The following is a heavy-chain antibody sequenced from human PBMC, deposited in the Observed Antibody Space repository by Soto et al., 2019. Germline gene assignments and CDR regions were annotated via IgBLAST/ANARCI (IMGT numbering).Heavy chain of an antibody. V-gene: IGHV3-33*01. CDR3: ARRGSSSIAADY. CDR2: IWYDGSNK. J-gene: IGHJ4*02. D-gene: IGHD6-6*01. Sequence: VAVIWYDGSNKYYADSVKGRFTISRDNSKNTLYLQMNSLRAEDTAVYYCARRGSSSIAADYWGQGTLVTVSS.